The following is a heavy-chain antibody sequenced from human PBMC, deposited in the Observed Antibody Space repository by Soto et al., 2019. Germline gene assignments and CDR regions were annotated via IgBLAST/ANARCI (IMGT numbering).Heavy chain of an antibody. CDR2: IYHSGRT. CDR1: GGSISSGGYS. Sequence: QLQLQESGSGLVKPSQTLSLTCAVSGGSISSGGYSWSWIRQPPGKGLEWIGYIYHSGRTYYNPSLKSRVTIAVDRSKNQFSLKLSSVTAADTAVYYCARAGDPYYDSSGTFDAFDIWGQGTMVTVSS. D-gene: IGHD3-22*01. V-gene: IGHV4-30-2*01. J-gene: IGHJ3*02. CDR3: ARAGDPYYDSSGTFDAFDI.